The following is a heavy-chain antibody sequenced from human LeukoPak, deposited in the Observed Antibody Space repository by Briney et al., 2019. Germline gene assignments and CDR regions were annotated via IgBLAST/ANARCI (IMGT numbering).Heavy chain of an antibody. D-gene: IGHD2-15*01. CDR3: TRHTDRYCSGAGCYVNYFYGLDV. Sequence: GGSLRLSCAASGFTFSGSALHWVRQASGKGLGWVGRIRSKANSYVTAYAASLEGRVTISRDDSKNTAYLQMNSLKTEDTAVYFCTRHTDRYCSGAGCYVNYFYGLDVWGQGTTVTVSS. CDR2: IRSKANSYVT. CDR1: GFTFSGSA. J-gene: IGHJ6*02. V-gene: IGHV3-73*01.